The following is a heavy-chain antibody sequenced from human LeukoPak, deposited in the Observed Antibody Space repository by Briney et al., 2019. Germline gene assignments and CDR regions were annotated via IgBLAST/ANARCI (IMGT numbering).Heavy chain of an antibody. D-gene: IGHD3-10*01. CDR2: INQSGSS. J-gene: IGHJ3*02. Sequence: SETLSLTCAVYGVSFSDYFWSWVRQPPGKGLEWIGEINQSGSSTYNPSLKSRVSMSVDTSKNQLSLKMTSVTAADTAVYYCASIHQVRGTDTFDIWGQGTMVTVSS. CDR3: ASIHQVRGTDTFDI. V-gene: IGHV4-34*01. CDR1: GVSFSDYF.